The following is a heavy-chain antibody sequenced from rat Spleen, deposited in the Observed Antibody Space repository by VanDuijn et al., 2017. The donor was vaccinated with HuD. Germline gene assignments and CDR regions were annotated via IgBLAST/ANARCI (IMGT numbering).Heavy chain of an antibody. J-gene: IGHJ3*01. Sequence: EVQLVESGGGLVRPGGSLKLSCSVSGFTFSNFDLAWVRQAPTKGLEWVSSISPSGVTYYRYSVKGRFPFSRENAKSTLYFLMDSLRSEDTATYYCVRQDTSGYSNWFAYWGQGALVTVSS. V-gene: IGHV5-25*01. D-gene: IGHD4-3*01. CDR2: ISPSGVT. CDR1: GFTFSNFD. CDR3: VRQDTSGYSNWFAY.